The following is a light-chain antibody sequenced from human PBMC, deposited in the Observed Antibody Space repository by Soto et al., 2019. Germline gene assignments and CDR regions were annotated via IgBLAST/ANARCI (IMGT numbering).Light chain of an antibody. CDR1: QSVSNN. CDR2: DAS. Sequence: EVVMTQSPATLSVSPGERATLSCRASQSVSNNLGWYQQKPGQAPRLLIYDASTRATGIPGRFSSSGSGTEFTLTISSLQSEDFAVYYCQQYNNWPLFTFGPGTKVDIK. CDR3: QQYNNWPLFT. V-gene: IGKV3-15*01. J-gene: IGKJ3*01.